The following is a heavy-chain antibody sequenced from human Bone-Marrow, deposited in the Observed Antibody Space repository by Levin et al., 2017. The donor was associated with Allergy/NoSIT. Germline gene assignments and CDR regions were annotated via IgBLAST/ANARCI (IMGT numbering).Heavy chain of an antibody. Sequence: QTGGSLRLSCAASGFIFTSYGMHWVRQAPGMGLEWVAVIWYDGSSTSYADSVKGRFTISRDNSKYTLYLQMNSLRAEDTAVYYCAKSFGATVALDAFDIWGQGTMVTVSS. V-gene: IGHV3-33*06. J-gene: IGHJ3*02. CDR3: AKSFGATVALDAFDI. CDR2: IWYDGSST. CDR1: GFIFTSYG. D-gene: IGHD4-23*01.